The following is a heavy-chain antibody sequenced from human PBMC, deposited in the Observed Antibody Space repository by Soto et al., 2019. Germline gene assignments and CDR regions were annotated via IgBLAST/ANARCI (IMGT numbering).Heavy chain of an antibody. CDR3: ARGGSLWFGELSAYYYGMDV. V-gene: IGHV1-2*04. J-gene: IGHJ6*02. D-gene: IGHD3-10*01. CDR2: ISPNSGST. CDR1: GYIFVNYG. Sequence: ASVKVSCKASGYIFVNYGIAWVRQAPGQGLEWMGWISPNSGSTNYAKKFQGWVTMTRDTSISTAYMDLSRLRSDDTAVYYCARGGSLWFGELSAYYYGMDVWGQGTTVTVSS.